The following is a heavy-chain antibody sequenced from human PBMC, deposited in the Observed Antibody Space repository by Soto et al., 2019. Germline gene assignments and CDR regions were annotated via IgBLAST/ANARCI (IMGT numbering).Heavy chain of an antibody. D-gene: IGHD3-10*01. V-gene: IGHV3-53*04. Sequence: EVQLVESGGGLVQPGGSLRLSCAASGFTVSSNYMNWVRQAPGKGLEWVSVVYIGGTTYYADSVRGRFTISRQNSNNTLYRQMSGLRPEDTAVYYCARSTPYYYGSGSYSDPNAFDIWGQGTMVIVSS. CDR1: GFTVSSNY. CDR3: ARSTPYYYGSGSYSDPNAFDI. CDR2: VYIGGTT. J-gene: IGHJ3*02.